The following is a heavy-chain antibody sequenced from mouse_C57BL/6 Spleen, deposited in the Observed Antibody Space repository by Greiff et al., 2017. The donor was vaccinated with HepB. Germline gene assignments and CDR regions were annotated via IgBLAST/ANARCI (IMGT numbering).Heavy chain of an antibody. J-gene: IGHJ4*01. CDR1: GYTFTDYY. V-gene: IGHV1-26*01. D-gene: IGHD3-2*02. Sequence: EVQLQQSGPELVKPGASVKISCKASGYTFTDYYMNWVKQSHGKSLEWIGDINPNNGGTSYNQKFKGKATLTVDKYSSTAYMELRSLTSEDSAVYYGAKTAQAPYYAMDYWGQGTSVTVSS. CDR2: INPNNGGT. CDR3: AKTAQAPYYAMDY.